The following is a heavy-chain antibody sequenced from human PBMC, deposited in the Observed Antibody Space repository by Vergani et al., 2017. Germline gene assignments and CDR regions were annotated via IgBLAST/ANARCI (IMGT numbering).Heavy chain of an antibody. Sequence: QVQLQESGPGLVKSSETLSLTCSVSFDSIRNLYCNWIRQPPGKGLEWIASFHHTGMTYNNPSLKSRVTISIDTSKNHFSLRLSSVTAADTAVYYCARHLRGYSYGVFDYWGQGREVTVSS. J-gene: IGHJ4*02. V-gene: IGHV4-59*08. CDR3: ARHLRGYSYGVFDY. CDR1: FDSIRNLY. CDR2: FHHTGMT. D-gene: IGHD5-18*01.